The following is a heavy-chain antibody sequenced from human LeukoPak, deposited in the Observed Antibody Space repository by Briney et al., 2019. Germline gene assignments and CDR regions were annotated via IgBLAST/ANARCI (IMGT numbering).Heavy chain of an antibody. CDR2: IIPIFGTA. CDR3: ASIQWELLRPPYYYYYMDV. Sequence: GASVKVSCKASGGTFSSYAISWVRQAPGQGLEWMGGIIPIFGTANYAQKFQGRVTITADESTSTAYMELSSLRSEDTAVYYCASIQWELLRPPYYYYYMDVWGKGTTVTVSS. CDR1: GGTFSSYA. J-gene: IGHJ6*03. D-gene: IGHD1-26*01. V-gene: IGHV1-69*13.